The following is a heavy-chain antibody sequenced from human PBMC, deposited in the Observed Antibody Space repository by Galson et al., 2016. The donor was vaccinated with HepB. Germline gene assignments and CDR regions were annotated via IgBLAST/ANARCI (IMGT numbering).Heavy chain of an antibody. CDR2: ISWNSNSI. D-gene: IGHD3-3*01. Sequence: SLRLSCAASEFTFSNYAMSWVRQAPGKGLEWVSGISWNSNSIDYADSVKGRFTVSRDNAKNSLYLQMYSLRPEDTALYYCVKDRSGRYYYYGMDVWGKGTTVTVSS. CDR1: EFTFSNYA. CDR3: VKDRSGRYYYYGMDV. V-gene: IGHV3-9*01. J-gene: IGHJ6*04.